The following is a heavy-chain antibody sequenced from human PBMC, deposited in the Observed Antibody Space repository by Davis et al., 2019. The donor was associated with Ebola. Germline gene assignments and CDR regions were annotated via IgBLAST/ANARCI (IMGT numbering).Heavy chain of an antibody. D-gene: IGHD3-16*01. CDR3: AVWGGVYYYGMDV. J-gene: IGHJ6*02. CDR2: ISSSGSTI. CDR1: GFTFSDYY. Sequence: GESLKISCAASGFTFSDYYMSWIRQAPGKGLEWVSYISSSGSTIYYADSVKGRFTISRDNAKNTLYLQMNSLRAEETAVYYCAVWGGVYYYGMDVWGQGTTVTVSS. V-gene: IGHV3-11*01.